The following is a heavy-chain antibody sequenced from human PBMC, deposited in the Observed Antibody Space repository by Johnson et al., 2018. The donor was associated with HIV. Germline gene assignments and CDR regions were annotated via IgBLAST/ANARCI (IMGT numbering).Heavy chain of an antibody. Sequence: QVQVVESGGGLVQPGRSLRLSCAASGFTFNSYAMHWVRQAPGRGLEWVAVISYDGSNKYYADSVKGRFTISRDNSKNTLYLQMNSLRAEDTAVYYCARPAGDFWGQGTLITVSS. CDR2: ISYDGSNK. J-gene: IGHJ3*01. V-gene: IGHV3-30-3*01. CDR1: GFTFNSYA. D-gene: IGHD3-16*01. CDR3: ARPAGDF.